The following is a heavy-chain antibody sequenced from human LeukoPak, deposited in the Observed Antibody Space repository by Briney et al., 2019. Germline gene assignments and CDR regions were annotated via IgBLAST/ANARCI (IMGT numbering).Heavy chain of an antibody. CDR2: ISYDGNSE. D-gene: IGHD3-3*01. V-gene: IGHV3-30*03. CDR3: TTGGTFFGVVTAHFL. Sequence: PGRSLRLSCAASGFTFSSYAMHWVRQAPGKGLEWVAVISYDGNSEYYTDSVKGRFTISRDNSKSTLFLQMNSLKTEDTAVYYCTTGGTFFGVVTAHFLWGQGTPVTVSS. J-gene: IGHJ4*02. CDR1: GFTFSSYA.